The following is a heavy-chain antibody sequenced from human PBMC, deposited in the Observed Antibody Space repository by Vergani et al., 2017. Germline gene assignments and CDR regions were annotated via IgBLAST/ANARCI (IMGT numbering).Heavy chain of an antibody. CDR2: ISSSSSYI. Sequence: EVQLLQSEGAVVQPGGSLRLSCAASGFTFSSYSMNWVRQAPGKGLEWVSSISSSSSYIYYADSVKGRFTISRDNAKNSLYLQMNSLRAEDTAVYYCARAFIVGATNYYYYYMDVWGKGTTVTVSS. V-gene: IGHV3-21*01. CDR1: GFTFSSYS. CDR3: ARAFIVGATNYYYYYMDV. D-gene: IGHD1-26*01. J-gene: IGHJ6*03.